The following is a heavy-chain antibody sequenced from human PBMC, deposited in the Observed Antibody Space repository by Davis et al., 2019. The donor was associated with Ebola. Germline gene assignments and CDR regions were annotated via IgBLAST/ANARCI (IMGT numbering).Heavy chain of an antibody. CDR2: INSDGSST. CDR3: ASESGSYFANYFDY. D-gene: IGHD1-26*01. J-gene: IGHJ4*02. V-gene: IGHV3-74*01. CDR1: GFTFSSYW. Sequence: GESLKISCAASGFTFSSYWMHWVRQAPGKGLVWVSRINSDGSSTSYADSVKGRFTISRDNAKNTLYLQMNSLRAEDTAVYYCASESGSYFANYFDYWGQGTLVTVSS.